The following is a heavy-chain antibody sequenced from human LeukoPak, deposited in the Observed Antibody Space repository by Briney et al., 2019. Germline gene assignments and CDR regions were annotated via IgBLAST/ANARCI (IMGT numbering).Heavy chain of an antibody. V-gene: IGHV3-7*01. J-gene: IGHJ6*03. CDR2: IKQDGSEK. Sequence: GGSLRLSCAASGFTFSSYWMSWVRQAPGKGLEWVANIKQDGSEKYYVDSVKGRFTISRDNAKNSLYLQMNSLRAEDTAVYYCARGGTGYSSGWSLYYYYYMDVWGKGTTVTVSS. CDR1: GFTFSSYW. CDR3: ARGGTGYSSGWSLYYYYYMDV. D-gene: IGHD6-19*01.